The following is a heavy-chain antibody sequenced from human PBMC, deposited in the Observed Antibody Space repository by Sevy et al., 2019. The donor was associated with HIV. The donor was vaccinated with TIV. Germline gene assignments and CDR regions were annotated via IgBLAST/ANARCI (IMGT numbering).Heavy chain of an antibody. Sequence: GGSLRLSCAASGFTFSSYGMHWVRQAPGKGLEWVAVIWYDGSNKYYADSVKGRFTISRDNSKNTLYLQMNSLRAEDTAVYYGARDPSSMIVGNTPFDYWGQGTLVTVSS. CDR2: IWYDGSNK. J-gene: IGHJ4*02. D-gene: IGHD3-22*01. CDR1: GFTFSSYG. CDR3: ARDPSSMIVGNTPFDY. V-gene: IGHV3-33*01.